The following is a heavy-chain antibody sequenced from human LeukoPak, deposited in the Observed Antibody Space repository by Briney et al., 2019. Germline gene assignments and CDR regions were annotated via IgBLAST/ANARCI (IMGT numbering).Heavy chain of an antibody. CDR1: GFTFSTFA. D-gene: IGHD2-15*01. Sequence: QTGGSLRLSCAASGFTFSTFAMNWVRQAPGKGLEWVSTLSASGGSTYYADSVKGRFTISRDNSKNTLFLQMNSLRDEDTAVYYCARDRAGYYFDYWGQGTLVTVSP. V-gene: IGHV3-23*01. J-gene: IGHJ4*02. CDR3: ARDRAGYYFDY. CDR2: LSASGGST.